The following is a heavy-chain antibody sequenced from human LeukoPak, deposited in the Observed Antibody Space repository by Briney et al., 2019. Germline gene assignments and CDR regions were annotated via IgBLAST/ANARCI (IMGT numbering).Heavy chain of an antibody. CDR3: SRTGYFDI. D-gene: IGHD2-15*01. CDR1: GFTVSTNF. J-gene: IGHJ3*02. Sequence: GGSLRLSCAGSGFTVSTNFMNWVRQAPGKGLEWVSSISSSGNYISYADSVKGRFTISRDNAKNSLSLQMNSLRAEDTAVFYCSRTGYFDIWGQGTMVTVSS. V-gene: IGHV3-21*01. CDR2: ISSSGNYI.